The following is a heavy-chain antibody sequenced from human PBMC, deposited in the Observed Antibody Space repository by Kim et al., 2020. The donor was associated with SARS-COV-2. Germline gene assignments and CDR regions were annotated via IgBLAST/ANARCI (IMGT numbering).Heavy chain of an antibody. CDR1: GYTFTGYY. CDR3: ASNTGYSSSWYDYYYYGMDV. V-gene: IGHV1-2*02. CDR2: INPNSGGT. D-gene: IGHD6-13*01. J-gene: IGHJ6*02. Sequence: ASVKVSCKASGYTFTGYYMHWVRQAPGQGLEWMGWINPNSGGTNYAQKFQGRVTMTRDTSISTAYMELSRLRSDDTAVYYCASNTGYSSSWYDYYYYGMDVWGQGTTVTVSS.